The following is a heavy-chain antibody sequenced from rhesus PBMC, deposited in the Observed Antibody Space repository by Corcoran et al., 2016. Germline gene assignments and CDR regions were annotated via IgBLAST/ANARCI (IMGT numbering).Heavy chain of an antibody. CDR2: IYGSGSST. CDR1: GGSISSNY. D-gene: IGHD3-3*01. V-gene: IGHV4-169*01. CDR3: ARQTPKEFVD. Sequence: QLQLQESGPGLVKPSETLSVTCAVSGGSISSNYWSWIRQPPGKGLEWIGRIYGSGSSTNYNPSLKRRFTLSVDTSKTQLSLKLSSVRAADTAVYYCARQTPKEFVDWGQGVLVTVSS. J-gene: IGHJ4*01.